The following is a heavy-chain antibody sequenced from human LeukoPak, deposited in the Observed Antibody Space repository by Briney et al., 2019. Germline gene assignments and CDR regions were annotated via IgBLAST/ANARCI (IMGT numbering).Heavy chain of an antibody. CDR3: ARRGCSSTSCYNNWFDP. CDR2: MNPNSGNT. V-gene: IGHV1-8*03. D-gene: IGHD2-2*02. Sequence: ASVKVSCEASGYTFTSYDINWVRQATGQGLEWMGWMNPNSGNTGYAQKFQGRVTITRNTSISTAYMELSSLRSEDTAVYYCARRGCSSTSCYNNWFDPWGQGTLVTVSS. J-gene: IGHJ5*02. CDR1: GYTFTSYD.